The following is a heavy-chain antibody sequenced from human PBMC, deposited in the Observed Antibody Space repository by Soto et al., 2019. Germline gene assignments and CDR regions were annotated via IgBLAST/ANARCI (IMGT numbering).Heavy chain of an antibody. CDR1: GFTFSSYA. CDR2: ISDNGVTT. D-gene: IGHD1-1*01. CDR3: TKRLGSTATTYGDS. V-gene: IGHV3-23*01. J-gene: IGHJ4*02. Sequence: VGSLRLSCAASGFTFSSYAMSWVRQAPGKGLEWVSVISDNGVTTYYADSVKGRFTISRDNSKNTLYLQMNSLRVEDTAVYYCTKRLGSTATTYGDSWGQGTLVTVSS.